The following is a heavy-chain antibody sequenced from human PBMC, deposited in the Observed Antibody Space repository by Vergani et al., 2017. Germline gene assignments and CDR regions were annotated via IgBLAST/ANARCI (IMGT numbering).Heavy chain of an antibody. CDR1: GYSISSGYY. J-gene: IGHJ6*02. V-gene: IGHV4-38-2*01. CDR3: ARAIAAAGTMVGYYYYGMDV. Sequence: QVQLQESGPGLVKPSETLSLTCAVSGYSISSGYYWVWIRQPPGKGLEWIGSIYHSGSTYYNPSLKSRVTISVDTSKNQFSLKLSSVTAADTAVYYCARAIAAAGTMVGYYYYGMDVWGQGTTVTVSS. CDR2: IYHSGST. D-gene: IGHD6-13*01.